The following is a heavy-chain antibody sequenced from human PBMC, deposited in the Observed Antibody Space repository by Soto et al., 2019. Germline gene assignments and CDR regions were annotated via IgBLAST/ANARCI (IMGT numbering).Heavy chain of an antibody. V-gene: IGHV3-15*01. CDR3: TTGRYCSGGSCYPTPAAFDI. Sequence: PGGSLRLSCAASGFTFSNAWMSWVRQAPGKGLEWVGRIKSKTDGGTTDYAAPVKGRFTISRDDSKNTLYLQMNSLKTEDTAVYYCTTGRYCSGGSCYPTPAAFDIWGQGTMVTVSS. CDR2: IKSKTDGGTT. CDR1: GFTFSNAW. J-gene: IGHJ3*02. D-gene: IGHD2-15*01.